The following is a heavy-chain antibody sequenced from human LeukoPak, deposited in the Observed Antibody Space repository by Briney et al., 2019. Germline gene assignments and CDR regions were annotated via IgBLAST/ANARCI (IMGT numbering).Heavy chain of an antibody. V-gene: IGHV3-9*01. CDR3: AKATYSTSPGYYFDY. CDR1: GFTFDDYA. Sequence: GGSLRLSCAASGFTFDDYAMHWVWQGPGKGLEWVSGISWNSAMIAYADSVKGRFTISRDNAKNSLYLQMNSLRAEDTAFYYCAKATYSTSPGYYFDYWGQGTLVTVSS. D-gene: IGHD6-6*01. J-gene: IGHJ4*02. CDR2: ISWNSAMI.